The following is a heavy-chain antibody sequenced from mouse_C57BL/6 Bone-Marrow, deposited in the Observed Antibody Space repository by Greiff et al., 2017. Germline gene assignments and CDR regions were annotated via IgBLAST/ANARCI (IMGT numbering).Heavy chain of an antibody. V-gene: IGHV1-52*01. Sequence: QVQLQQPGAELVRPGSSVKLSCKASGYTFTSYWMHWVKQRPIQGLEWIGNIDPSDSETHYNQKFKDKATLTVDKSSSTAYMQLSSLTSEDSAVYYCARRDYYGSSSVFDYWGQGTTLTVSS. CDR1: GYTFTSYW. J-gene: IGHJ2*01. CDR3: ARRDYYGSSSVFDY. D-gene: IGHD1-1*01. CDR2: IDPSDSET.